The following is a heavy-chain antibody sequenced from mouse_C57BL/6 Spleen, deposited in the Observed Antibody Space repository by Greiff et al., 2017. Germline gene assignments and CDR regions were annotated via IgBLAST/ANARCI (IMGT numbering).Heavy chain of an antibody. V-gene: IGHV1-81*01. CDR2: IYPRSGNT. CDR3: ARRYYGSSPFAY. J-gene: IGHJ3*01. CDR1: GYTFTSYG. Sequence: QVQLQQSGAELARPGASVKLSCTASGYTFTSYGISWVKQRTGQGLEWIGEIYPRSGNTYYNEKFKGKATLTADKSSSTAYLELRSLTSEDSAVYFCARRYYGSSPFAYWGQGTLVTVSA. D-gene: IGHD1-1*01.